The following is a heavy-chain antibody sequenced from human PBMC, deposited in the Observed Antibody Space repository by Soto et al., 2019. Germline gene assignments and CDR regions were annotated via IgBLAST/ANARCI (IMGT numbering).Heavy chain of an antibody. CDR2: SNSDGSTT. J-gene: IGHJ6*02. V-gene: IGHV3-74*01. CDR3: ARAIGYYGLDV. Sequence: PGGSLRLSCAASGFTFSSSWMHWFRQAPGMGLVWVSRSNSDGSTTTYADSVKGRFAISRDNAKNTLYLQMNSLRAEDTAVYYCARAIGYYGLDVWGQGTTVTVSS. D-gene: IGHD3-22*01. CDR1: GFTFSSSW.